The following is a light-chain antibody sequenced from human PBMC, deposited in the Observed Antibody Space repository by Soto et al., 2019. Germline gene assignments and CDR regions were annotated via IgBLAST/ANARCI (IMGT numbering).Light chain of an antibody. CDR3: QQYGSSPWT. J-gene: IGKJ1*01. CDR2: GAS. CDR1: QSVSRNF. Sequence: EIVLTQSPGALSLSRGERATLSCRASQSVSRNFLAWYQQKPGQAPRLLIYGASSRATGIPDRFSGSGSGTDFTLTISRLEPEDFAVYYCQQYGSSPWTFGQGTKVDIK. V-gene: IGKV3-20*01.